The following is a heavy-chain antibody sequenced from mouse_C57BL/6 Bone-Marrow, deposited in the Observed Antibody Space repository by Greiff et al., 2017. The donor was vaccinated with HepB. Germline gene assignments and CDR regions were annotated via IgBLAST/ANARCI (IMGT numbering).Heavy chain of an antibody. CDR2: IFPGSGST. J-gene: IGHJ3*01. D-gene: IGHD1-1*01. Sequence: VKLMESGPELVKPGASVKISCKASGYTFTDYYINWVKQRPGQGLEWIGWIFPGSGSTYYNEKFKGKATLTVDKSSSTAYMLLSSLTSEDSAVYFCARDYYGSSFAYWGQGTLVTVSA. CDR3: ARDYYGSSFAY. V-gene: IGHV1-75*01. CDR1: GYTFTDYY.